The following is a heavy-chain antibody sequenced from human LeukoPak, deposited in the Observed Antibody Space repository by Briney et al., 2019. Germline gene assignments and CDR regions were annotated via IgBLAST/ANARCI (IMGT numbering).Heavy chain of an antibody. D-gene: IGHD4-23*01. J-gene: IGHJ4*02. V-gene: IGHV3-48*04. CDR1: GFTFSSYG. CDR2: ISSSDSTI. CDR3: ARDYGGSSPFDY. Sequence: GGSLRLSCAASGFTFSSYGMSWVRQAPGKGLEWVSYISSSDSTIYYADSVKGRFTIPRDNAKNSLYLQMNSLRAEDTAVYYCARDYGGSSPFDYWGQGTLVTVSS.